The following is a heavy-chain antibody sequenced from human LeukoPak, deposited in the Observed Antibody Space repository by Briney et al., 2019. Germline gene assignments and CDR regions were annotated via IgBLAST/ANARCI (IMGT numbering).Heavy chain of an antibody. CDR2: IYYSGST. J-gene: IGHJ5*02. V-gene: IGHV4-30-4*08. Sequence: SQTLSLTCTVSGASISSGDYYWSWIRQPPGKGLEWIGYIYYSGSTYYNPSLKSRVSISVDTSKNMFSLRLRSVTAADTAVYYCARDARGCRSTSCYPDSVDPWGQGTLVTVSS. CDR3: ARDARGCRSTSCYPDSVDP. D-gene: IGHD2-2*01. CDR1: GASISSGDYY.